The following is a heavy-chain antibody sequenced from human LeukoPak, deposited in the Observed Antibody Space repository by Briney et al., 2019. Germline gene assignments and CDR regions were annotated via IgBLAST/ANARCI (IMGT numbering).Heavy chain of an antibody. D-gene: IGHD6-25*01. CDR3: ARATYSSGAYYFDY. V-gene: IGHV3-30-3*01. J-gene: IGHJ4*02. CDR2: ISYDGSNK. Sequence: PGGSLRLSCAASGFTFSSYAMHWVRQAPGKGLEWVAVISYDGSNKYYADSVKGRFTISRDNSKNTLYLQMNSLRAEDTAVYYCARATYSSGAYYFDYWGQGTLVTVSS. CDR1: GFTFSSYA.